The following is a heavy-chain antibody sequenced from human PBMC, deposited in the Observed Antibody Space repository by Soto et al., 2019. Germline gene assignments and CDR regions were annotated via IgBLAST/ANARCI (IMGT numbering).Heavy chain of an antibody. Sequence: GGSLRLSCAASGFTFSNAWMSWVRQAPGKGLEWVGRIKSKTDGGTTDYAAPVKGRFTISRDDSKNTLYLQMNSLKTEDTAVYYCTTDRYCSGGSCYLYFDYWGQGTLVTVSS. CDR2: IKSKTDGGTT. J-gene: IGHJ4*02. V-gene: IGHV3-15*01. CDR1: GFTFSNAW. CDR3: TTDRYCSGGSCYLYFDY. D-gene: IGHD2-15*01.